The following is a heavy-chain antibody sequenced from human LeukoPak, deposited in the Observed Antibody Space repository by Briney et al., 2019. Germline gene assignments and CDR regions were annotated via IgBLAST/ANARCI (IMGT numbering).Heavy chain of an antibody. J-gene: IGHJ6*02. CDR2: IIPIFGTA. Sequence: SVKVSCKASGGTFSSYAISWVRQAPGQGLEWMGGIIPIFGTANYAQKFQGRVTITADESTSTAYMELSSLRSEDTAVYYCATEIVATDSRYYGMDVWGQGTTVTVSS. D-gene: IGHD5-12*01. CDR1: GGTFSSYA. V-gene: IGHV1-69*13. CDR3: ATEIVATDSRYYGMDV.